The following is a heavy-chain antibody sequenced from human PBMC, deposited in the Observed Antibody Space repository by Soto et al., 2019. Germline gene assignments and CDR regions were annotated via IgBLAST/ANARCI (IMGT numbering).Heavy chain of an antibody. CDR3: AKSKEVRKDQRLLDS. V-gene: IGHV3-23*01. D-gene: IGHD2-2*01. CDR2: ISGSGGST. Sequence: GGSLRLSCAASGFTFSSYAMRWVRQAPGKGLEWVAVISGSGGSTYYADSVKGRFTISRDNSKNTLYLQMKSLRAEDTAVYYCAKSKEVRKDQRLLDSWGQGTIVPVSS. J-gene: IGHJ4*02. CDR1: GFTFSSYA.